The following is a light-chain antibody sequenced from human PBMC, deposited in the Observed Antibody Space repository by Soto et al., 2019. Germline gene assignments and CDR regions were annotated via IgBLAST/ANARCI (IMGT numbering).Light chain of an antibody. V-gene: IGKV1-27*01. CDR3: QKYNSAPLT. CDR1: QVISNY. CDR2: AVS. Sequence: DVQMTQSPSSLSVSVGDRVTITCRASQVISNYLAWYQQKPGKPPQLLIYAVSTLQSGVPSRFSGSASGTEFPLTISSLQPEDFANYYCQKYNSAPLTFGQGTRLE. J-gene: IGKJ5*01.